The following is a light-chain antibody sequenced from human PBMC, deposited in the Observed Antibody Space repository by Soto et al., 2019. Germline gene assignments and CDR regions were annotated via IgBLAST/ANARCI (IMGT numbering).Light chain of an antibody. CDR2: GAS. V-gene: IGKV3-20*01. CDR3: QQYDSSTRT. CDR1: QSVSSSY. J-gene: IGKJ1*01. Sequence: EIVLTQSPGSLSLSPGERVTLSCRASQSVSSSYLAWYQQEPGQAPRLLIYGASSRDTGIPDRFSGSGSGTDFTLTISRLEPEDFAVYYCQQYDSSTRTFGQGTKVEIK.